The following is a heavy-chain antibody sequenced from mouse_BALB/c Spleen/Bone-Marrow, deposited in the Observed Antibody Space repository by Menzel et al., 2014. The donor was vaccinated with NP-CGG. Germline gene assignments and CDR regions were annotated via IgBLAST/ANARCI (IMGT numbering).Heavy chain of an antibody. CDR1: GFNIKDTY. J-gene: IGHJ3*01. CDR3: ARWLPLAY. Sequence: EVKLVESGAELVKPGASVKLSCTASGFNIKDTYMHWVKQRPEQGLEWIGRIDPANGNTKCDPKFQGKATITADTSSNTAYLQLSSLTSEDTAVYYCARWLPLAYWGQGTLVTVSA. D-gene: IGHD2-2*01. CDR2: IDPANGNT. V-gene: IGHV14-3*02.